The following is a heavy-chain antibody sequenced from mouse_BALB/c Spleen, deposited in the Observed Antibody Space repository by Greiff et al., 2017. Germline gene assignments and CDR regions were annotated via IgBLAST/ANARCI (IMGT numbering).Heavy chain of an antibody. CDR2: INPYNDGT. J-gene: IGHJ3*01. V-gene: IGHV1-14*01. CDR3: ARDYYDYDVFAY. D-gene: IGHD2-4*01. Sequence: EVKLMESGPELVKPGASVKMSCKASGYTFTSYVMHWVKQKPGQGLEWIGYINPYNDGTKYNEKFKGKATLTSDKSSSTAYMELSSLTSEDSAVYYCARDYYDYDVFAYWGQGTLVTVSA. CDR1: GYTFTSYV.